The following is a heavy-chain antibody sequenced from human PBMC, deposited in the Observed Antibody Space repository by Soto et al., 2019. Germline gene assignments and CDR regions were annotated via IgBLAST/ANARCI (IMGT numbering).Heavy chain of an antibody. D-gene: IGHD5-18*01. CDR3: AGGREYSYGFDYA. CDR1: GGSISSGGYY. CDR2: IYYSGST. Sequence: PSETLSLTCTVSGGSISSGGYYWSWIRQHPGKGLEWIGYIYYSGSTYYNPSLKSRVTISGDTSKNQFPLKLSSVTAADTAVYYCAGGREYSYGFDYAWGQGTLVTVSS. J-gene: IGHJ5*02. V-gene: IGHV4-31*03.